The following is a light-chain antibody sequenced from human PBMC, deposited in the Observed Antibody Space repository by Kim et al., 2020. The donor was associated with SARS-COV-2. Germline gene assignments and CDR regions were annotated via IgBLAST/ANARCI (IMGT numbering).Light chain of an antibody. V-gene: IGLV3-1*01. J-gene: IGLJ1*01. Sequence: SQGQTASITCSGDKLGDKYACWYQQKPGQSPVLVIYQDSKRPSGIPERFSGSNSGNTATLTISGTQAMDEADYYCQAWDSSTAGVFGTGTKVTVL. CDR3: QAWDSSTAGV. CDR1: KLGDKY. CDR2: QDS.